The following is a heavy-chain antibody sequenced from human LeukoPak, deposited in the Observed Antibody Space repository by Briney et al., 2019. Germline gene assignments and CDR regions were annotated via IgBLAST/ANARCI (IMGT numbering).Heavy chain of an antibody. CDR2: INPNSGGT. J-gene: IGHJ4*02. Sequence: ASVKVSCKASGYTFTGYYLHWVRQAPGQGLEWVGWINPNSGGTNYAQKFQGRVTMTRDTSISTAYMELSRLLSGDTAVYYCARGKTMVYCGGDCYRFDNWGQGTLVTVSS. V-gene: IGHV1-2*02. CDR1: GYTFTGYY. D-gene: IGHD2-21*02. CDR3: ARGKTMVYCGGDCYRFDN.